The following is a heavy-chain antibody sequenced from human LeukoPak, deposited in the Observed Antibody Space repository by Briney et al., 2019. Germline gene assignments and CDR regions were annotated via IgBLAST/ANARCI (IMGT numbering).Heavy chain of an antibody. V-gene: IGHV3-7*01. CDR3: ARDQYYYDSSGYYGY. D-gene: IGHD3-22*01. Sequence: GGSLRLSCAASGFTFSSYWMSWVRQAPGKGLEWVANIKQDGSEKYYVDSVKGRFTIPRDNAKNSLYLQMNSLRAEDMAVYYCARDQYYYDSSGYYGYWGQGTLVTVSS. J-gene: IGHJ4*02. CDR1: GFTFSSYW. CDR2: IKQDGSEK.